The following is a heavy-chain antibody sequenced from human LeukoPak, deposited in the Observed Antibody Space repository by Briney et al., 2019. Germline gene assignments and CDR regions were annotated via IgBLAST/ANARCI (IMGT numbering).Heavy chain of an antibody. CDR1: GFTFVSYA. J-gene: IGHJ4*02. D-gene: IGHD1-26*01. CDR3: AKDRGGATPRFDY. CDR2: ISGRDYTT. V-gene: IGHV3-23*01. Sequence: GGSLRLSCAASGFTFVSYAMTWVRQAPGKGLEWVSSISGRDYTTYYADSVKGRFTIYRNNSRDTLYLQMDSLRAEDTALYYCAKDRGGATPRFDYWGQGTLVTVSS.